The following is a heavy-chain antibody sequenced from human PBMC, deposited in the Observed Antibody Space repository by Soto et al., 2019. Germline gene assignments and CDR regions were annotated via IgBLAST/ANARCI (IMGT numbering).Heavy chain of an antibody. Sequence: SETLSLTSAVSGDSITSRGSSWAWIRQPPGKGLEWLGYIYHSGSTFYNPSLRSRVTISVDRSKNQFSLKVNSVNAADTDMYYCARARAKRISEWPNWFDPWGQGTLVTAPQ. CDR3: ARARAKRISEWPNWFDP. D-gene: IGHD3-3*01. CDR2: IYHSGST. J-gene: IGHJ5*02. CDR1: GDSITSRGSS. V-gene: IGHV4-30-2*01.